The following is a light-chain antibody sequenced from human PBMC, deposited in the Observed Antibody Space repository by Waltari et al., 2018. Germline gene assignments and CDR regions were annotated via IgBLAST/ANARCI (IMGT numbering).Light chain of an antibody. CDR1: QSLVHSDGNTY. CDR2: KIS. V-gene: IGKV2-30*02. CDR3: MQGVHWPRT. Sequence: DVVMTQSPPSLPVTLGQPASISCRSSQSLVHSDGNTYLSWFQQRPGQSPRRLIYKISNRDSGVPDRFSGSGSGTDFTLKISRVEAEDVGLYYCMQGVHWPRTFGQGTRVEFK. J-gene: IGKJ1*01.